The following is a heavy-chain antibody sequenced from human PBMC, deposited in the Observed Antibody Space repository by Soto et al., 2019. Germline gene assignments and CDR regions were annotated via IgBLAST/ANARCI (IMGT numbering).Heavy chain of an antibody. D-gene: IGHD2-8*02. Sequence: ASVKVSCKASGYTFTGYYMHWVRQAPGQGLEWMGWINPNSGGTNYAQKFQGWVTMTRDTSISTAYMELSRLRSDDTAVYYCARDRVGYGTNEENYYYYYGMDVWAQGTTVTVSS. CDR1: GYTFTGYY. CDR2: INPNSGGT. V-gene: IGHV1-2*04. CDR3: ARDRVGYGTNEENYYYYYGMDV. J-gene: IGHJ6*02.